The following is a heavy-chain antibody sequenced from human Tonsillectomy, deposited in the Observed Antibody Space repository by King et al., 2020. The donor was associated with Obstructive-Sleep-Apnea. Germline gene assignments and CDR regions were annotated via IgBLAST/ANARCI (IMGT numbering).Heavy chain of an antibody. V-gene: IGHV3-43D*03. D-gene: IGHD3-16*01. Sequence: EVQLVESGGVVVQPGGSLRLSCAASGFTFDDYAMHWVRQSPEKGLEWVSLINWDGTTTHYADSVKGRFSISRDNTKNFLYLQMKSLRPEDTALYYCAKDWGNTETYPRFDYWGQGTLVTVSS. CDR3: AKDWGNTETYPRFDY. CDR2: INWDGTTT. J-gene: IGHJ4*02. CDR1: GFTFDDYA.